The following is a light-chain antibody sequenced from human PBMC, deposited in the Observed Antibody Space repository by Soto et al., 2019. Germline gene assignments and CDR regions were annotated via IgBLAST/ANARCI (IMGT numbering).Light chain of an antibody. CDR1: QSISRY. V-gene: IGKV1-39*01. J-gene: IGKJ3*01. Sequence: DIQMTQSPSALSASVGDRVTITCRASQSISRYLNWYQQKPGKGPKVLIYAASSLQSGVPSRFSGSGSGTDFTLTISSLQHEDFETYYCQQSYSTPFPLGPGTKVDIK. CDR2: AAS. CDR3: QQSYSTPFP.